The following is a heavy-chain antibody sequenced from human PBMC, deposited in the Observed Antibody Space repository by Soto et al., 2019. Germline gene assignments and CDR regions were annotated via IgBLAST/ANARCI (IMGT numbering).Heavy chain of an antibody. CDR2: ISYDGSNK. D-gene: IGHD6-6*01. Sequence: GGSLRLSCAASGFTFSSYAMHWVRQAPGKGLEWVAVISYDGSNKYYADSVKGRFTISRDNSKNTLYLQMNSLRAEDTAVYYCAREDPGVAARPSYYYYGMDVWGQGTTVTVSS. J-gene: IGHJ6*02. CDR3: AREDPGVAARPSYYYYGMDV. V-gene: IGHV3-30-3*01. CDR1: GFTFSSYA.